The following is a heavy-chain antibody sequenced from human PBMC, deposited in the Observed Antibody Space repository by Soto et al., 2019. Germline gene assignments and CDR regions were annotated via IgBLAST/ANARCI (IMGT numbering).Heavy chain of an antibody. CDR3: TTHPDYGGY. V-gene: IGHV3-73*01. J-gene: IGHJ4*02. CDR2: IIRKGNNYAT. CDR1: RFTFSGSA. Sequence: GGSLRLSCAASRFTFSGSAMHWVRQASGKGLEWVGHIIRKGNNYATAYAAPVKGRFTISRDDSKSTAYLQMNSLKTEDTAVYYCTTHPDYGGYWGQGTLVTVSS.